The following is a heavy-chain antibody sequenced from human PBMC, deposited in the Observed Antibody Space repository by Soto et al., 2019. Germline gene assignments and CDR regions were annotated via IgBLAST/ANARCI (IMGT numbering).Heavy chain of an antibody. CDR1: GGSISSGDYY. J-gene: IGHJ5*02. D-gene: IGHD3-22*01. CDR3: ARRTGDGSGYYYSKWFDP. V-gene: IGHV4-30-4*01. CDR2: IYYSGST. Sequence: QVQLQESGPGLVKPSQTLSLTCTVSGGSISSGDYYWSWIRQPPGKGLEWIGYIYYSGSTYYNPSLSSRVTISVDTSKNQFSLKLSSVTAADTAVYYCARRTGDGSGYYYSKWFDPWGQGTLVAVSS.